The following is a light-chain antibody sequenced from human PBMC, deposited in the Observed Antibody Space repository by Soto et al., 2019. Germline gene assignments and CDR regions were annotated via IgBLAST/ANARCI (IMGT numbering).Light chain of an antibody. Sequence: QSALTQPASVSGSLGQSITISCTGTSSDVGGYNYVSWYQQHPGKAPKLIIYNFNNRPSGVSIRFSGSKSGNTASLTISGLQAEDEADYYCSSYTSSSTAVFGGGTQLTVL. CDR2: NFN. CDR3: SSYTSSSTAV. CDR1: SSDVGGYNY. J-gene: IGLJ7*01. V-gene: IGLV2-14*01.